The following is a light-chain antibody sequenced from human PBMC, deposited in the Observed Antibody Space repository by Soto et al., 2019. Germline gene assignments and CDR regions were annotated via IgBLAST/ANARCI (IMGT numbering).Light chain of an antibody. V-gene: IGLV2-14*01. CDR2: DVS. Sequence: QSALTQPASVSGSPGQSITISCTGTSSDVGGYNYVSWYQQHPGKAPKLMIYDVSNRPSGVSNRFSGSKSGNTASLTISGLQAEDEVDYYCSSHTDRHSPWGVFGGGTQQPVL. CDR1: SSDVGGYNY. J-gene: IGLJ2*01. CDR3: SSHTDRHSPWGV.